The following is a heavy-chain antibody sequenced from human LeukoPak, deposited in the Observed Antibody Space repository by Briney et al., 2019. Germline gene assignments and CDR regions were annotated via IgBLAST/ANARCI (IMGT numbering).Heavy chain of an antibody. J-gene: IGHJ3*02. CDR2: IYYSGST. CDR1: GGSISSSSYY. D-gene: IGHD6-19*01. Sequence: SETLSLTCTVSGGSISSSSYYWGWIRQPPGKGLEWIGSIYYSGSTYYNPSLKSRVTISVDRSKNQFSLKLSSVTAADTAVYYCARGVEWLYDAFDIWGQGTMVTVSS. V-gene: IGHV4-39*07. CDR3: ARGVEWLYDAFDI.